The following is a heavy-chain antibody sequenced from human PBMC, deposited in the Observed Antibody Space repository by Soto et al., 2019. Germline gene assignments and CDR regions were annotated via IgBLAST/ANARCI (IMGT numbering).Heavy chain of an antibody. CDR1: GFIFSGYG. D-gene: IGHD6-6*01. J-gene: IGHJ5*02. Sequence: ESGGGVVQPGGSLRLSCAASGFIFSGYGMHWVRQAPGKGLEWVAVISFEGSKKYYANSVEGRFTISRDNSKNTLFLQMNSLRAEDTAVYYCAKGGSSSARYFDRWGQGALVTVSS. CDR3: AKGGSSSARYFDR. CDR2: ISFEGSKK. V-gene: IGHV3-30*18.